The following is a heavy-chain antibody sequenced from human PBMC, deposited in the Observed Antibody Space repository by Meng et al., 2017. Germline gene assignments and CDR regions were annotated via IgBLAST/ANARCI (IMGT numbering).Heavy chain of an antibody. CDR2: IDPKSDNT. CDR1: GYTLAAYR. V-gene: IGHV1-2*06. Sequence: VRRRQSRVEWKKPGASGRASTNASGYTLAAYRIQCVRQSPGKGLEGMRRIDPKSDNTHYAQKFQGRVTMTRDTSIRTAYMELSGLRSDNTAVYYCARDEDISAAGYLLGDFWGQGTLVTVSS. D-gene: IGHD6-13*01. J-gene: IGHJ4*02. CDR3: ARDEDISAAGYLLGDF.